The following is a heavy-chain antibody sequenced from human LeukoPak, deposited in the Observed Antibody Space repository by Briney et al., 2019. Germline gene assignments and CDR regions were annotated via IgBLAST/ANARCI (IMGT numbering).Heavy chain of an antibody. CDR2: IIPIFGTA. D-gene: IGHD3-10*01. CDR3: ARQQITMVRGVDYYYMDV. CDR1: GGTFSSYA. V-gene: IGHV1-69*06. Sequence: SVKVSCKASGGTFSSYAISWVRQAPGQGLEWMGGIIPIFGTANYAQKFQGRVTITADKSTSTAYMELSSLRSEDTAVYYCARQQITMVRGVDYYYMDVWGKGTTVTVSS. J-gene: IGHJ6*03.